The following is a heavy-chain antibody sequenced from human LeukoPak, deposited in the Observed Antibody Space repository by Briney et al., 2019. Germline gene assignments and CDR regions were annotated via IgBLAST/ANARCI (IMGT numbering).Heavy chain of an antibody. V-gene: IGHV4-61*02. CDR3: ARSRREGLLTYYYYMDV. D-gene: IGHD1-26*01. Sequence: SQSLSPTCPVSAGSMSSGSSYWGWIRQPAWKGPQRFGRIYTGGSTNYNSSLNRRVTISVVTSKSQFSLKHSSVDAADTAEYYCARSRREGLLTYYYYMDVWGKGTTVTVSS. CDR2: IYTGGST. CDR1: AGSMSSGSSY. J-gene: IGHJ6*03.